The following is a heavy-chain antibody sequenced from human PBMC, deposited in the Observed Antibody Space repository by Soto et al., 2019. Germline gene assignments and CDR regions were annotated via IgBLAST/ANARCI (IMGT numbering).Heavy chain of an antibody. Sequence: QVQLQESGPGLVKPSETLSLTCTASGGSISSYYWSWIRQPPGKGLEWIGYIYYSGSTNYNPSLKSRVTISVDTSNTQCSLKLSSVTAADTAVYYCARGYGSCFDYWGQGALVTVSS. J-gene: IGHJ4*02. CDR1: GGSISSYY. D-gene: IGHD5-18*01. CDR3: ARGYGSCFDY. V-gene: IGHV4-59*08. CDR2: IYYSGST.